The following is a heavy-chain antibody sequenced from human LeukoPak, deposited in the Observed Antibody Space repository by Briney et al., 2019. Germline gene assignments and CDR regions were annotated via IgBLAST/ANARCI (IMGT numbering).Heavy chain of an antibody. Sequence: PSETLSLTCAVSGGSISSNSYYWGWIRQPPGKGLEWIGSVYYSGNTYYNPSLKSRVTISVDTSKNQFSLNLNSVTAADTAVYYCARERTMTSFDYWGQGTLVTVSS. CDR3: ARERTMTSFDY. CDR1: GGSISSNSYY. J-gene: IGHJ4*02. D-gene: IGHD3-22*01. CDR2: VYYSGNT. V-gene: IGHV4-39*07.